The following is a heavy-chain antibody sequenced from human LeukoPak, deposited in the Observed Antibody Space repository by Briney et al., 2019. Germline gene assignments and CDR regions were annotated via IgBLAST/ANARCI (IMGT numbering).Heavy chain of an antibody. J-gene: IGHJ3*02. V-gene: IGHV3-74*01. D-gene: IGHD5/OR15-5a*01. CDR3: ARGVSGTGPDI. Sequence: GGPLRLSCAASGFTFSSYWMHWVRQAPGKGLVWVSRIKTDGSSTDYADSVKGRFTISRDNAKNTMYLQMNSLRAEDTAVYYCARGVSGTGPDIWGLGTMVTVSS. CDR1: GFTFSSYW. CDR2: IKTDGSST.